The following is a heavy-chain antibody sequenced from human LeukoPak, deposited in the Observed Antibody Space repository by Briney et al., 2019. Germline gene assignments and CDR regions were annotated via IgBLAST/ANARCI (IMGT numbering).Heavy chain of an antibody. CDR3: VKNDGWFHLAQ. Sequence: GGSLRLSCAASGFTFSTFAMNWVRQAPGKGLEWVAAISGSGGSTFYAETVKGRFTISRDNFRNSLSLQMSSLRAEDTAVYYCVKNDGWFHLAQWGQGTLVTVSS. D-gene: IGHD6-19*01. CDR2: ISGSGGST. J-gene: IGHJ4*02. V-gene: IGHV3-23*01. CDR1: GFTFSTFA.